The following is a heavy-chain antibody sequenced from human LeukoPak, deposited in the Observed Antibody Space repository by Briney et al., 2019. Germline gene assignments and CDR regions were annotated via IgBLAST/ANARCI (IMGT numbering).Heavy chain of an antibody. V-gene: IGHV1-2*02. CDR3: ARDRRRAYFDY. CDR2: INPNSGGT. Sequence: ASVKVSCKASGYTFTGYYMHWVRQAPGQGLEWMGWINPNSGGTDYAQMFQGRVTMTRDTSISTAYMELSRLRSDDTAVYYCARDRRRAYFDYWGQGTLVTVSS. J-gene: IGHJ4*02. CDR1: GYTFTGYY.